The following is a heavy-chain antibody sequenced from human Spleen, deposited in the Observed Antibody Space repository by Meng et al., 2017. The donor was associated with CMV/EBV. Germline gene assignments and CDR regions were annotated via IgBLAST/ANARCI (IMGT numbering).Heavy chain of an antibody. CDR1: GFSVSSNF. CDR3: ARDLDCTTTSCARGNH. J-gene: IGHJ4*02. CDR2: FYSGGFT. D-gene: IGHD2-2*01. Sequence: LSLTCAASGFSVSSNFMSWVRQAPGKGLEWVSGFYSGGFTYYADSVKGRFTVSRDNSKNTMYLQMSSLRAEDTALYYCARDLDCTTTSCARGNHWGQGTLVTVSS. V-gene: IGHV3-53*01.